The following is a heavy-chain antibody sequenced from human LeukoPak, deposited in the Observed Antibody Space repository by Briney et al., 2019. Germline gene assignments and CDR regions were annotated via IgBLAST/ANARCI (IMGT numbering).Heavy chain of an antibody. V-gene: IGHV4-38-2*02. D-gene: IGHD2-21*01. J-gene: IGHJ6*03. CDR3: ARGDSGGDRYYFYYYIDV. CDR1: GYSISSGYY. CDR2: IYHSGST. Sequence: SETLSLTCTVSGYSISSGYYWGWIRQPPGKGLEWIGSIYHSGSTYYNPSLKSRVTISVDTSKNQFSLKLRSVTAADTAVYYCARGDSGGDRYYFYYYIDVWGKGTTVTVSS.